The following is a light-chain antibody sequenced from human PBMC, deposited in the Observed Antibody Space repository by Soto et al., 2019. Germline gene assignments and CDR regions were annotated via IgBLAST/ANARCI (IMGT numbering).Light chain of an antibody. Sequence: EIVMTQSPSTLSVSPWERATLSFMASQSVSSNLAWYQQKPGQAPRLLIYRASTRAAGVSARISGSGSGTEFTLSISSLQPEDSAVYYCQQYYNWPPWTFGQGTKVDIK. CDR3: QQYYNWPPWT. V-gene: IGKV3-15*01. CDR1: QSVSSN. CDR2: RAS. J-gene: IGKJ1*01.